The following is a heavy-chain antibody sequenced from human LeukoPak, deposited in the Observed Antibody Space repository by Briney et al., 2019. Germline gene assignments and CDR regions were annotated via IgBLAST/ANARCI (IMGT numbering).Heavy chain of an antibody. D-gene: IGHD3-22*01. CDR1: GFTFSSYS. Sequence: PGGSLRLSCAASGFTFSSYSMKWVRQAPGKGLEWVANIKQDGSEKYYVDSVKGRFTISRDNAKNSLYLQMNSLRAEDTAVYYCARGSLSAYYDSSGYIDYWGQGTLVTVSS. CDR3: ARGSLSAYYDSSGYIDY. J-gene: IGHJ4*02. V-gene: IGHV3-7*01. CDR2: IKQDGSEK.